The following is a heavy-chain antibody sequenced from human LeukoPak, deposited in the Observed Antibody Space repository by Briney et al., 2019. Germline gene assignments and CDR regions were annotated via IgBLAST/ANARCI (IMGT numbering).Heavy chain of an antibody. CDR3: ARGASSGWANWFDP. CDR2: IYYSGST. V-gene: IGHV4-61*01. CDR1: GGSVSSGSYY. J-gene: IGHJ5*02. D-gene: IGHD6-19*01. Sequence: SETLSLTCTVSGGSVSSGSYYWSWIRQPPGKGLEWIGYIYYSGSTNYNPSLKSRVTTSVDTSKNQFSLKLSSVTAADTAVYYCARGASSGWANWFDPWGQGTLVTVSS.